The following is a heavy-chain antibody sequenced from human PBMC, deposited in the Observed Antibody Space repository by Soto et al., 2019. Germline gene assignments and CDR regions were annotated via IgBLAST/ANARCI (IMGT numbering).Heavy chain of an antibody. V-gene: IGHV1-18*01. CDR1: GYTFTSYG. Sequence: GASVKVSCKASGYTFTSYGIIWVRQATGQGLEWMGWISAYNGNTNYAQKLQGRVTMTTDTSTSTAYMELRSLRSDDTAVYYCARDEQIAAAGVFDYWGQGTLVTVSS. CDR2: ISAYNGNT. CDR3: ARDEQIAAAGVFDY. J-gene: IGHJ4*02. D-gene: IGHD6-13*01.